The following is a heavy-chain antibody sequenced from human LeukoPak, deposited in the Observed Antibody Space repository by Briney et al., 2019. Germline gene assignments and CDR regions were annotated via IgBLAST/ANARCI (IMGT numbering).Heavy chain of an antibody. Sequence: GGSLRLSCAASGFTFSSYSMNWVRQAPGKGLEWVSYISSSSSTIYYADSVKGRFTISRDNAKNSLYLQMNSLRAEDTAVYYCARVGNLPAATRYYYYYMDVWGKGTTVTVSS. J-gene: IGHJ6*03. CDR1: GFTFSSYS. CDR3: ARVGNLPAATRYYYYYMDV. V-gene: IGHV3-48*01. CDR2: ISSSSSTI. D-gene: IGHD2-2*01.